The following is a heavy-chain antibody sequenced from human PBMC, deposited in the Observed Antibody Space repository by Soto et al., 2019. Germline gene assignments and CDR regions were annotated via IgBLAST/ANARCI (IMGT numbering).Heavy chain of an antibody. CDR2: ISRSGSTI. Sequence: GGSLRLSCAASGFTFSDYYMSWIRQAPGKGLEWVSYISRSGSTIYYADSVKGRFTISRDNAKNSLYLQMNSLGAEDMAVYYCAREPVQMLGNWFDPWGQGTLVTVSS. CDR3: AREPVQMLGNWFDP. V-gene: IGHV3-11*01. D-gene: IGHD2-8*01. CDR1: GFTFSDYY. J-gene: IGHJ5*02.